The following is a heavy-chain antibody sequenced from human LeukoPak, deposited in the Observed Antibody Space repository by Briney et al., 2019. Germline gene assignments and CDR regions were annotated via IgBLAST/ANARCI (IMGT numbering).Heavy chain of an antibody. J-gene: IGHJ4*02. V-gene: IGHV1-18*01. D-gene: IGHD6-19*01. CDR3: ARSPNIAVAGDFDY. CDR1: GYTFTSYG. CDR2: ISAYNGNT. Sequence: GASVKVSCRASGYTFTSYGISWVRQAPGQGLEWMGWISAYNGNTNYAQKLQGRVTMTKDTSTSTAYMELRSLRSDDTAVYYCARSPNIAVAGDFDYWGQGTLVTVSS.